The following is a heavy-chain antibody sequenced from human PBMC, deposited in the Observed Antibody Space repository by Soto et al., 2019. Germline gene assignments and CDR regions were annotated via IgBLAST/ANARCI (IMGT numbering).Heavy chain of an antibody. Sequence: EVQLVESGGGLVQPGGSLRLSCAVSGFTFNSYWMHWVRQAPGKGLVWVSRVSSDGSTTHYADSVKGRFTISSDNAENTLYLQMNSLRAEDTAVYYCVRSFDLWGRGTLVTVSS. CDR1: GFTFNSYW. J-gene: IGHJ2*01. V-gene: IGHV3-74*01. CDR3: VRSFDL. CDR2: VSSDGSTT.